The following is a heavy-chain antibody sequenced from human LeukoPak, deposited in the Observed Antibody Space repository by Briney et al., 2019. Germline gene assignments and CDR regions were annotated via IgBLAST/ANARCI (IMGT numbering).Heavy chain of an antibody. J-gene: IGHJ6*01. CDR1: GFTFSSKT. D-gene: IGHD1-26*01. CDR3: AKMKGHPLPKYYMDV. CDR2: ISGSGDNT. V-gene: IGHV3-23*01. Sequence: GGSLRLSCAASGFTFSSKTYWMHWVRQAPGKGLEWVSGISGSGDNTLYADSVKGRFTISRDNSKNTLYLEMNSLRAEDTAIYYCAKMKGHPLPKYYMDVWGQGTTVTVSS.